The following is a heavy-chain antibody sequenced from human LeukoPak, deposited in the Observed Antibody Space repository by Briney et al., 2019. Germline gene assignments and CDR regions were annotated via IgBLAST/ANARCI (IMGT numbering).Heavy chain of an antibody. Sequence: SETLSLTCAVSGGSFNNHYGSWIRQPPGKGLEWIGEINHSGSTNYNPSLKSRVTISVDASKNQFSLKLSSVTAADTAVYYCARGTRLHRSRFDYWGQGTLVTVSS. CDR2: INHSGST. CDR1: GGSFNNHY. CDR3: ARGTRLHRSRFDY. J-gene: IGHJ4*02. V-gene: IGHV4-34*01. D-gene: IGHD4-11*01.